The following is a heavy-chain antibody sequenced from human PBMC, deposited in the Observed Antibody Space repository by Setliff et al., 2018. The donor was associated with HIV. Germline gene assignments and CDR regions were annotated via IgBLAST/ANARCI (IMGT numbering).Heavy chain of an antibody. Sequence: SETLSLTCTVSGGSISGSVWSWIRQPPGKGLEFVGYIYYMGRTTYNPSLKSRLTISVGKSKSQFSLKVRSVTAADTAVYYCARMDSSTWPDYYFYGMDVWGQGTTVTVSS. D-gene: IGHD2-2*01. CDR2: IYYMGRT. J-gene: IGHJ6*02. CDR1: GGSISGSV. CDR3: ARMDSSTWPDYYFYGMDV. V-gene: IGHV4-59*01.